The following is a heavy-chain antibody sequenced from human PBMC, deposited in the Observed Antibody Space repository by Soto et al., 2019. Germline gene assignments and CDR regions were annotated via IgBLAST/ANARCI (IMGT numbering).Heavy chain of an antibody. CDR2: IRRDGGEE. D-gene: IGHD3-16*02. V-gene: IGHV3-7*05. J-gene: IGHJ3*02. CDR1: GFTSSYYW. CDR3: AIDATYRNRIFDYAVFDI. Sequence: DVQLMESGGCLVQPGGSLRLSWAASGFTSSYYWMTWVRQAPGKGLEWVDNIRRDGGEEHYVNSVKGRYSVSRDNAKETIKLRMNSLRIEDTAVYYCAIDATYRNRIFDYAVFDIWGQGTMVTVSS.